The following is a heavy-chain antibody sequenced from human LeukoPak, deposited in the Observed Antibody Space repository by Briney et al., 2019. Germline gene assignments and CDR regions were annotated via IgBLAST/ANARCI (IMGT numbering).Heavy chain of an antibody. Sequence: SETLSLTCAVYGGSFSGYYWSWIRQPPGKGLEWTGSIYYSGSTYYNPSLKSRVTISVDTSKNQFSLKLSSVTAADTAVYYCARHGYCSSTSCRPPLWDYWGQRTLVTVSS. J-gene: IGHJ4*02. V-gene: IGHV4-34*01. CDR1: GGSFSGYY. CDR2: IYYSGST. D-gene: IGHD2-2*03. CDR3: ARHGYCSSTSCRPPLWDY.